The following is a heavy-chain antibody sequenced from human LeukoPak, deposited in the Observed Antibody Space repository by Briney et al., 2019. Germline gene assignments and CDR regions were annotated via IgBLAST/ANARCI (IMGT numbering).Heavy chain of an antibody. CDR3: ARVGDWNDLVY. V-gene: IGHV4-59*01. D-gene: IGHD1-1*01. CDR1: GGSITSTNY. CDR2: ISYTVTS. Sequence: SGTLSLTCGVSGGSITSTNYWSWVRPPPGKGLEWIGYISYTVTSNYNPSLKSRVTISVDTSKNQFSLKLSSVTAADTAVYYCARVGDWNDLVYWGQGTLVTVSS. J-gene: IGHJ4*02.